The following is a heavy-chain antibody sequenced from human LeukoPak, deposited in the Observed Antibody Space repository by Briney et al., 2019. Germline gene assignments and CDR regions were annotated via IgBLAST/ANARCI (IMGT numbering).Heavy chain of an antibody. D-gene: IGHD5/OR15-5a*01. Sequence: ASVKVSCKASGYTFTGYYLHWVRQAPGQGLAWMGWINSNSGDTNYAQKFQGRVTMTRDTSISTAYMELSRLRSDDTAVYYCARGGNSVYDSFDYWGQGTLVTVSS. V-gene: IGHV1-2*02. J-gene: IGHJ4*02. CDR2: INSNSGDT. CDR1: GYTFTGYY. CDR3: ARGGNSVYDSFDY.